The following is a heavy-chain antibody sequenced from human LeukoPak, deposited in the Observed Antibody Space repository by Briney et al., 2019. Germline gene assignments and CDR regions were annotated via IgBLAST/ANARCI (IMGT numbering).Heavy chain of an antibody. D-gene: IGHD2-15*01. J-gene: IGHJ4*02. CDR3: ARDGGYCSGGSCYRIYNYFDY. CDR2: IIPIFGTA. V-gene: IGHV1-69*13. CDR1: GGTFSSYA. Sequence: ASVKVSCKASGGTFSSYAISWVRQAPGQGLEWMGGIIPIFGTANYAQKFQGRVTITADESTSTAYMELSSLRSEDTAVYYCARDGGYCSGGSCYRIYNYFDYWGQGTLVTVSS.